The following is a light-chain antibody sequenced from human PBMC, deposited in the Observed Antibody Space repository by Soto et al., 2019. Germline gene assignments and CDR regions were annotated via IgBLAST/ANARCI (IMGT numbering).Light chain of an antibody. Sequence: EIVLTHSPATLSLSPCERATLSCSASQSVSSYLAWYQQKPGQAPRLLIYGASTRATGIPARFSGSGSGTDFTLTISSLEPEDFAVYYCQQRSNWPPITFGQGTRLEIK. CDR2: GAS. CDR3: QQRSNWPPIT. CDR1: QSVSSY. V-gene: IGKV3-11*01. J-gene: IGKJ5*01.